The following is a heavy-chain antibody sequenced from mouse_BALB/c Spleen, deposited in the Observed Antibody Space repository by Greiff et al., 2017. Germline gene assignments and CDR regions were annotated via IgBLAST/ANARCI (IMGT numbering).Heavy chain of an antibody. CDR1: GFTFTDYY. CDR2: IRNKANGYTT. Sequence: EVMLVESGGGLVQPGGSLRLSCATSGFTFTDYYMSWVRQPPGKALEWLGFIRNKANGYTTEYSASVKGRFTISRDNSQSILYLQMNTLRAEDSATYYCARIYYDYEPFAYWGQGTLVTVSA. J-gene: IGHJ3*01. CDR3: ARIYYDYEPFAY. V-gene: IGHV7-3*02. D-gene: IGHD2-4*01.